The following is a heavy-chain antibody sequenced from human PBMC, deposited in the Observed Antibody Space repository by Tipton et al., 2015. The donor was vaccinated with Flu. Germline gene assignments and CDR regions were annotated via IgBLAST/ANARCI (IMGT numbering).Heavy chain of an antibody. D-gene: IGHD2-21*01. CDR1: GFTFTNYW. V-gene: IGHV3-7*03. Sequence: GSLRLSCAASGFTFTNYWMSWMRQAPRKGLEWVAHISQDGSGKYYVDSVKGRFTISRDNAKSSLYLQMSSLRAEDTAVYYCAAFCGSDCYIINFWGQGTLVTVSS. CDR2: ISQDGSGK. J-gene: IGHJ4*02. CDR3: AAFCGSDCYIINF.